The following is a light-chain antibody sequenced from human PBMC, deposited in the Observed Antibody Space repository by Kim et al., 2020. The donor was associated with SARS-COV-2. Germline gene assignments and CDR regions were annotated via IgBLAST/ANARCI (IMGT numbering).Light chain of an antibody. Sequence: EIVMTQSPATLSVSPGERATLSCRASQSVSSNLAWYQQKPGQAPRLIIYGASTRATGIPARFSGSGSGTEFTLTISSLQSEDFAVYYCQQYNNWPPEKTFGQGTKVDIK. CDR2: GAS. CDR3: QQYNNWPPEKT. CDR1: QSVSSN. V-gene: IGKV3-15*01. J-gene: IGKJ1*01.